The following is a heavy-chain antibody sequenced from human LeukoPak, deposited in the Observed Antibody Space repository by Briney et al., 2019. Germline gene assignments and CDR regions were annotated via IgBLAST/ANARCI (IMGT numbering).Heavy chain of an antibody. Sequence: GASVKVSRKSSGYTFTIFGITWVRQAPGQGLEWVGWSSASNGNTKYAQKFQGRVAMTTDTSTSTAYMELSSLRSDDTAVYYCARVNSPYYNILTGYFYWGQGTLVTVSS. V-gene: IGHV1-18*01. J-gene: IGHJ4*02. D-gene: IGHD3-9*01. CDR2: SSASNGNT. CDR1: GYTFTIFG. CDR3: ARVNSPYYNILTGYFY.